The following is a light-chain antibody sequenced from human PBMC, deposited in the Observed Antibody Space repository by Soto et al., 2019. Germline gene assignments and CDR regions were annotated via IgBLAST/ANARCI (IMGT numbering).Light chain of an antibody. Sequence: DIQVTQSPSTLSRSVGDRVTITCRASQSIDNKLAWYQRKPGKAPKLLIYDASTLESGVPSTFDGSGSGTEFTLTISSLQPDDFATYYCQQYNSYWTFGQGTKVDIK. CDR2: DAS. V-gene: IGKV1-5*01. J-gene: IGKJ1*01. CDR3: QQYNSYWT. CDR1: QSIDNK.